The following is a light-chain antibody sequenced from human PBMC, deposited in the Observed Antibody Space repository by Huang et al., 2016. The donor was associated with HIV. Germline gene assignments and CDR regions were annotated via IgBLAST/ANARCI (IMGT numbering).Light chain of an antibody. V-gene: IGKV3-15*01. J-gene: IGKJ1*01. CDR1: QSVSTD. CDR2: GSS. Sequence: EIVMTQSAATLSVSPGERATLSCRASQSVSTDLARYQQKPGQSPRLLIYGSSTRATGIPARFSGSGSGTEFTLTISSLQSGDFAVYYCQQYSNWPQTFGQGTKVEIK. CDR3: QQYSNWPQT.